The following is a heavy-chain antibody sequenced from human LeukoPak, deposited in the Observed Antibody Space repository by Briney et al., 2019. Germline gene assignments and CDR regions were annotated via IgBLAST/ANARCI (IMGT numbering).Heavy chain of an antibody. J-gene: IGHJ3*02. CDR1: GYTLPNYG. D-gene: IGHD1-26*01. V-gene: IGHV1-18*01. Sequence: ASVKVSCKASGYTLPNYGVTWVRQAPGQGLEWMGWISPYNGNTNYAQKLQGRVTMTTDTSTSTVYMELRTLISDDTAVYYCARVKDRFSGSYYVGSGFDIWGQGTTVTVSS. CDR3: ARVKDRFSGSYYVGSGFDI. CDR2: ISPYNGNT.